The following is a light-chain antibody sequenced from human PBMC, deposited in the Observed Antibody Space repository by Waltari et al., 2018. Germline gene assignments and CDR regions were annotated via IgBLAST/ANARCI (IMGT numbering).Light chain of an antibody. V-gene: IGKV3-11*01. CDR2: NAS. CDR3: QQRSHFYT. CDR1: QSVGSS. Sequence: EIILTQSPVTLSSSPGERATLSCRASQSVGSSLVWYQHKPGQPPRLLIYNASKRATGISDRFSGTGSGTDFTLTISSLEPEDLAVYYCQQRSHFYTFGPGTRVDVK. J-gene: IGKJ3*01.